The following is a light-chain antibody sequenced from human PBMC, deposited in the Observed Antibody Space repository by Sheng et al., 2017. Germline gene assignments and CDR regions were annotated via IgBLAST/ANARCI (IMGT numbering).Light chain of an antibody. J-gene: IGKJ1*01. CDR2: DAS. Sequence: DIQMTQSPSSLSASVGDTVTVTCRSDQAINNYLNWYQQKPGKAPTLLIYDASNLQSGVPSRFSGSGSGTDFTLTISGLQPDDFATYYCQQSSSPRWTFGQGTKVEIK. CDR3: QQSSSPRWT. CDR1: QAINNY. V-gene: IGKV1-39*01.